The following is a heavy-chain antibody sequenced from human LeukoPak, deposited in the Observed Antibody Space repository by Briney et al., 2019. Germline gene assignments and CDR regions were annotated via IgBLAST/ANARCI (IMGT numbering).Heavy chain of an antibody. CDR1: GFTFSSYS. Sequence: GGSLRLSCAASGFTFSSYSMNWVRQAPGKGLEWVSSISSSSSYIYYADSVKGRFTISRDNAKNSLYLQMNSLRAEDTAVYYCAGAHNRGIQPFDYWGQGTLVTVSS. CDR2: ISSSSSYI. CDR3: AGAHNRGIQPFDY. J-gene: IGHJ4*02. V-gene: IGHV3-21*01. D-gene: IGHD5-18*01.